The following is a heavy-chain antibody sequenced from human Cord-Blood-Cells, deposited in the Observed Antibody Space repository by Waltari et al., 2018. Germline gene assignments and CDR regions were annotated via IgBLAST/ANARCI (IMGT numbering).Heavy chain of an antibody. Sequence: QVQLVESGGGVVQPGRSLRLSCAASGFTFSSSGMHWVRQAPGTGLEWVAVKWYDGSNKYYADSVKGRFTISRDNSKNTLYLQMNSLRAEDTAVYYCARGGYCSSTSCYEGGFDYWGQGTLVTVSS. CDR2: KWYDGSNK. CDR1: GFTFSSSG. D-gene: IGHD2-2*01. CDR3: ARGGYCSSTSCYEGGFDY. J-gene: IGHJ4*02. V-gene: IGHV3-33*01.